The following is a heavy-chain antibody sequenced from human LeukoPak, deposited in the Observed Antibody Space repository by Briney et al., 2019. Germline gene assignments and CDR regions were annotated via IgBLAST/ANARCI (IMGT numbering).Heavy chain of an antibody. V-gene: IGHV3-33*01. J-gene: IGHJ4*02. Sequence: GRSLRLSCAASGFTFSSYGMHWVRQAPGKGLEWVAVIWSDGSNEYYADSVKGRFTISRDNSKNTLYLQMSSLRVEDTAVYYCARDLLNYYDSSGPRAYWGQGTLVTVSS. D-gene: IGHD3-22*01. CDR3: ARDLLNYYDSSGPRAY. CDR1: GFTFSSYG. CDR2: IWSDGSNE.